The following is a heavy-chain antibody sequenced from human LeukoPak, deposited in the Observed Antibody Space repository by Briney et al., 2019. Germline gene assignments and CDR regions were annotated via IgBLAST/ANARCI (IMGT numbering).Heavy chain of an antibody. D-gene: IGHD2-15*01. V-gene: IGHV4-38-2*02. Sequence: SETLSLTCSVSGYSITSGYYWGWIRQPPGKGLEWIGSIYHTGTTYHNPSLKSRVTISGDTSKNQFSLKLSSVTAADTAVYYCARALYCSGGSCYSAWFDPWGQGTLVTVSS. CDR1: GYSITSGYY. J-gene: IGHJ5*02. CDR2: IYHTGTT. CDR3: ARALYCSGGSCYSAWFDP.